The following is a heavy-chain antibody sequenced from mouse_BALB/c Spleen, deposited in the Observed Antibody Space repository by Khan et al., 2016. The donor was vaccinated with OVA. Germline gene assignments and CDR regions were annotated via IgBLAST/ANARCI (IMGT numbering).Heavy chain of an antibody. Sequence: EVQLQESGPGLVKPSQSLSLTCSVTGYSITSGYYWNWIRQFPGNKLEWMGYISSGGTFNYNPSLKNRISITRDTSKNQFFLKLNSVTPEDTATEYCERAGRWFDYWEQGTLVTVSA. CDR3: ERAGRWFDY. D-gene: IGHD3-3*01. V-gene: IGHV3-6*02. J-gene: IGHJ3*01. CDR2: ISSGGTF. CDR1: GYSITSGYY.